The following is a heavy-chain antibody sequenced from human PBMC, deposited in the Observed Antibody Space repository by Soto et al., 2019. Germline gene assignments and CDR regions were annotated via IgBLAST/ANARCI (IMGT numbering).Heavy chain of an antibody. CDR2: ISGYNDST. Sequence: GASVKVACKASGDTFTISGISWVRQALGQGLVLMGRISGYNDSTSYAQKLECRVSMTTVTSTSTAYMELRSLRSDVTAVYYCSRYLKIAAAGAGPSIVFGYWGQGTLVTVS. CDR1: GDTFTISG. D-gene: IGHD6-13*01. CDR3: SRYLKIAAAGAGPSIVFGY. J-gene: IGHJ4*02. V-gene: IGHV1-18*01.